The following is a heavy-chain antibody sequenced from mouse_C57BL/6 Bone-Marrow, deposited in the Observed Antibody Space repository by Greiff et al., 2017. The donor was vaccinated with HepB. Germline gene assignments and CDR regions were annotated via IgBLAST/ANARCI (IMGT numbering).Heavy chain of an antibody. CDR1: GYTFTSYW. V-gene: IGHV1-64*01. Sequence: VQLQQPGAELVKPGASVKLSCKASGYTFTSYWMHWVKQRPGQGLEWIGMIHPNSGSTNYNEKFKSKATLTVDKSSSTAYMQLSSLTSEDSAIYYCARGTLLYGFAYWGQGTLVTVSA. D-gene: IGHD2-1*01. CDR2: IHPNSGST. J-gene: IGHJ3*01. CDR3: ARGTLLYGFAY.